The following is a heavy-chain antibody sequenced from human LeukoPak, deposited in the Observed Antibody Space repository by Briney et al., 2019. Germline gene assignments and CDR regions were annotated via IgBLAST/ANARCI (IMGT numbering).Heavy chain of an antibody. CDR3: ARAGITIFGVVIMGGYYFDY. CDR2: IFHSGST. V-gene: IGHV4-38-2*02. CDR1: GYSISSGYY. J-gene: IGHJ4*02. D-gene: IGHD3-3*01. Sequence: SETLSLTCTVSGYSISSGYYWGWIRQPPGKGLEWIGSIFHSGSTYYNPSLKSRVTISVDTSKNQFSLKLSSVTAADTAVYYCARAGITIFGVVIMGGYYFDYWGQGTLVTVSS.